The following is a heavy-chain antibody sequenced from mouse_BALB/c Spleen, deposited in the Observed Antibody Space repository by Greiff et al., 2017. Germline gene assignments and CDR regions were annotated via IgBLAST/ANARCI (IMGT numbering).Heavy chain of an antibody. V-gene: IGHV1-4*01. CDR1: GYTFTSYT. D-gene: IGHD1-2*01. CDR3: ARYGPRYFDD. CDR2: INPSSGYT. J-gene: IGHJ2*01. Sequence: QVQLKQSGAELARPGASVKMSCTASGYTFTSYTMHWVKQRPGQGLEWIGYINPSSGYTNYNQKFKDKATLTADKSSSPAYMQLSSLTSEDSAVYYCARYGPRYFDDWGQGTTLTVSS.